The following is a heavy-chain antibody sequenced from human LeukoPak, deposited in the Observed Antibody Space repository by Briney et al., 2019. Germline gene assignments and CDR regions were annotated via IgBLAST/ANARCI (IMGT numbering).Heavy chain of an antibody. CDR1: GYTFTDYY. D-gene: IGHD1-26*01. CDR3: AREGPIVGATHLVDY. Sequence: ASVKLSCKASGYTFTDYYMHWVRQAPGQGHEWMGWINPNSGGTNYAQKFQGRVTMTRDTSISTAYMELSRLRSDDTAVYYCAREGPIVGATHLVDYWGQGTLVTVSS. V-gene: IGHV1-2*02. CDR2: INPNSGGT. J-gene: IGHJ4*02.